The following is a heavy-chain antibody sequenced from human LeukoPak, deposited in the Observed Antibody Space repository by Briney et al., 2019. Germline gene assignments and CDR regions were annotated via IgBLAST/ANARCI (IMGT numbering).Heavy chain of an antibody. CDR1: GFTVSSNY. D-gene: IGHD2-15*01. CDR2: IYSGGST. V-gene: IGHV3-66*01. J-gene: IGHJ4*02. Sequence: GGSLRLSCAASGFTVSSNYMSWVRQAPGKGLGWVSVIYSGGSTYYADSVKGRFTISRDNSKNTLYLQMNSLRAEDTAVYYCARSLSCSGGSCYSASPFDYWGQGTLVTVSS. CDR3: ARSLSCSGGSCYSASPFDY.